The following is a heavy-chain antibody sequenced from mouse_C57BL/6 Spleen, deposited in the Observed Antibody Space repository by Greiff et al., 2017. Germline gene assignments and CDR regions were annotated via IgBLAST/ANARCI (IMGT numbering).Heavy chain of an antibody. J-gene: IGHJ1*03. V-gene: IGHV2-2*01. Sequence: VQLQQSGPGLVQPSQSLSITCTVSGFSLTSYGVHWVRQSPGKGLEWLGVIWRGGSTAYNAAFISRLSIRKDNSTSQVFFTMNSLQADDTSIYCGAKDGGYGVSYLVYFDVWGTGTTVTVSS. CDR2: IWRGGST. CDR3: AKDGGYGVSYLVYFDV. CDR1: GFSLTSYG. D-gene: IGHD1-1*01.